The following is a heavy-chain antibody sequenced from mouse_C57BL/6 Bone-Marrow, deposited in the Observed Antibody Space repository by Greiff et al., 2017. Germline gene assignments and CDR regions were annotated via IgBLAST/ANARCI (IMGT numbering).Heavy chain of an antibody. D-gene: IGHD1-1*01. V-gene: IGHV14-4*01. J-gene: IGHJ1*03. Sequence: VQLQQSGAELVRPGASVKLSCTASGFNIKDDSMHWVKQRPEQGLEWIGWIDPENGDTEYASKFQGQATITADTSSNTAYLQLSSLTSEDTAVYYCTTSGSSPCFDVWGTGTTVTVSS. CDR2: IDPENGDT. CDR3: TTSGSSPCFDV. CDR1: GFNIKDDS.